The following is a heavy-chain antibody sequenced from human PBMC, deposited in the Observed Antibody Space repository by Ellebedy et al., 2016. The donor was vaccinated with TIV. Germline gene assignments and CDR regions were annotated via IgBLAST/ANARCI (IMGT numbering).Heavy chain of an antibody. CDR1: GGTFSSYA. CDR3: ARRVAGTAFDI. CDR2: INPILGIA. Sequence: AASVKVSCKASGGTFSSYAISWVRQAPGQGLEWMGRINPILGIANYAQKFQGRVTITADKSTSTAYMELSSLRSEDTAVYYCARRVAGTAFDIWGQGTMVTVSS. V-gene: IGHV1-69*04. J-gene: IGHJ3*02. D-gene: IGHD6-19*01.